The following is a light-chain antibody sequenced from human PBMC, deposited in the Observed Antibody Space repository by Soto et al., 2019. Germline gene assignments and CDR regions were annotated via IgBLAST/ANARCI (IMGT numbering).Light chain of an antibody. V-gene: IGKV3-20*01. Sequence: EIVLTQSPGTLYLSPGERATLSCRASQSVSSSSYLSWYHQKPGQAPRLLIYGASSMATGITDRFSGSGYGTDFTLTISRLEPEYFALYYCQQYGSALTFGGRTKVEIK. J-gene: IGKJ4*01. CDR3: QQYGSALT. CDR2: GAS. CDR1: QSVSSSSY.